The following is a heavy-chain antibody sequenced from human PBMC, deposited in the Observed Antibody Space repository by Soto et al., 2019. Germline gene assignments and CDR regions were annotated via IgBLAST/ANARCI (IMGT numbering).Heavy chain of an antibody. CDR1: GFSLSSSGVG. D-gene: IGHD6-19*01. CDR3: AHDSNDWYGFDY. CDR2: IYWDDDK. Sequence: QITLKESGPTLVKPTQTLTLTCTFSGFSLSSSGVGVGWIRQPPGKALEWLGLIYWDDDKRYSPSLKNRLIITKDTSKNQVVLAMTNMYPVDTGTYYCAHDSNDWYGFDYWGQGILVTVAS. J-gene: IGHJ4*02. V-gene: IGHV2-5*02.